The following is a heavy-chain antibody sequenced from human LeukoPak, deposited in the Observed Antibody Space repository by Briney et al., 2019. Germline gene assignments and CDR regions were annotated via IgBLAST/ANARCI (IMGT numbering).Heavy chain of an antibody. CDR1: GFTFGDHA. J-gene: IGHJ6*02. CDR2: IRSKAYRGTT. D-gene: IGHD5-18*01. CDR3: TRGPIQLWIHNAMDV. Sequence: PGGSLRLSCITSGFTFGDHAMSWVRRAPGKGLEWVGFIRSKAYRGTTEYGASVKGRFTISRDDSNSIAYLQMNSLKIEDTAVYYCTRGPIQLWIHNAMDVWGQGTAVTVSS. V-gene: IGHV3-49*04.